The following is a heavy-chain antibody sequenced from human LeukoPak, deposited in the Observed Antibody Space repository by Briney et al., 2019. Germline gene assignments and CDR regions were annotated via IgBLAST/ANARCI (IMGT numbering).Heavy chain of an antibody. CDR2: ISSSSDSI. D-gene: IGHD2/OR15-2a*01. Sequence: GGSLRLSCAASGFTFSTYGMTWVRQAPGKGLEWISYISSSSDSIKYAGSVRGRFTSSRDNAQNSLYLQMNSLRAEDTAVYYCAQSRIGFRSQADHWGQGTLVNVSS. CDR3: AQSRIGFRSQADH. V-gene: IGHV3-48*04. CDR1: GFTFSTYG. J-gene: IGHJ4*02.